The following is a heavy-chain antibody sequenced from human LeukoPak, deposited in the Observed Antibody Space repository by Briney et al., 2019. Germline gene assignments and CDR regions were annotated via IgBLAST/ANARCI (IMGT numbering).Heavy chain of an antibody. Sequence: SETLSLTCTVSGDSISNYYWSWLRQSPGKGLEWIGFIYNRGSTKYNPSLNSRITISVDTSKNQFSLKLSSVTAADTAVYYCARHVLIDDGSGSSLDYWGQGTLVTVSS. V-gene: IGHV4-59*08. CDR3: ARHVLIDDGSGSSLDY. CDR1: GDSISNYY. CDR2: IYNRGST. D-gene: IGHD3-10*01. J-gene: IGHJ4*02.